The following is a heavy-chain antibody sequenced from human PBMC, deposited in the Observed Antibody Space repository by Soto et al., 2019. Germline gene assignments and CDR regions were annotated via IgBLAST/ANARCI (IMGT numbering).Heavy chain of an antibody. CDR1: GGSFSGYY. D-gene: IGHD2-2*01. CDR3: ASSVVVPAAQPNNWFDP. J-gene: IGHJ5*02. Sequence: PSETLSLTCAVYGGSFSGYYCSWIRQPPGKGLEWIGEINHSGSTNYNPSLKSRVTISVDTSKNQFSLKLSSVTAADTAVYYCASSVVVPAAQPNNWFDPWGQGTLVTVSS. CDR2: INHSGST. V-gene: IGHV4-34*01.